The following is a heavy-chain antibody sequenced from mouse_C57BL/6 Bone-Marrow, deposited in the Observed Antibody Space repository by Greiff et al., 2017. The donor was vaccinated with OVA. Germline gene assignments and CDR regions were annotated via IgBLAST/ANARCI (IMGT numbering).Heavy chain of an antibody. CDR3: ARRRIFYAMDY. V-gene: IGHV1-82*01. CDR1: GYAFSSSW. CDR2: IYPGDGDT. J-gene: IGHJ4*01. Sequence: VQLQQSGPELVKPGASVKISCKASGYAFSSSWMNWVKQRPGKGLEWIGRIYPGDGDTNYNGKFKGKATLTVDKSSSTAYMQLSSLTSEDSAVYYCARRRIFYAMDYWGQGTSVTVSS.